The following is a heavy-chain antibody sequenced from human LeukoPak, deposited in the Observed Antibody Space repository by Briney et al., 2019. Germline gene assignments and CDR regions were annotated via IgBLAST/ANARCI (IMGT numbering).Heavy chain of an antibody. V-gene: IGHV3-48*01. CDR2: ISTGSTFI. CDR1: GFTFNIYN. Sequence: PGGSLRLSCAASGFTFNIYNFNWFRQAPGKGLGWVSYISTGSTFIYYADSVRGRFTISRDNLRNSLHLQMNSLTADDSAVYYCARKDYASGSVHWGQGTLVAVSS. J-gene: IGHJ1*01. D-gene: IGHD3-10*01. CDR3: ARKDYASGSVH.